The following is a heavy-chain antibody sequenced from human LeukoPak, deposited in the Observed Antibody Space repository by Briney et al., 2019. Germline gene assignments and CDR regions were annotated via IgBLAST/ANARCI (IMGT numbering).Heavy chain of an antibody. CDR1: GFTFRSYA. CDR3: AKGGYCSSTSCYNRYFDY. J-gene: IGHJ4*02. D-gene: IGHD2-2*02. Sequence: GRPLRLSCAASGFTFRSYAMSWVRQAPGKGLEGVSAFSGSGGSTYYADSGKGRFTISRDNSKNTQYLQMNSLRAEDTAIDYCAKGGYCSSTSCYNRYFDYWGQGTLVTVSS. V-gene: IGHV3-23*01. CDR2: FSGSGGST.